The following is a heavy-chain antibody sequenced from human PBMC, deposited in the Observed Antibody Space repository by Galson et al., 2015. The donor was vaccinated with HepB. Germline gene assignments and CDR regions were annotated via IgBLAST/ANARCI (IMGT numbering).Heavy chain of an antibody. J-gene: IGHJ4*02. V-gene: IGHV3-30*04. CDR1: GFSFNSYS. CDR2: ISYDGSNK. Sequence: SLRLSCAASGFSFNSYSMDWVRQAPGKGLEWVAVISYDGSNKYYADSVKGRFTISRDNSKNTLYLQMNSLRAEDTAVYYCARVGELLVDYWGQGTLVTVSS. CDR3: ARVGELLVDY. D-gene: IGHD1-26*01.